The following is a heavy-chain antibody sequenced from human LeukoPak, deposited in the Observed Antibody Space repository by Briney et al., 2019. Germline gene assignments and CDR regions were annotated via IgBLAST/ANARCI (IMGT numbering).Heavy chain of an antibody. J-gene: IGHJ6*04. V-gene: IGHV1-2*02. CDR1: GYTFTGYY. CDR3: AGGPSLWFGELFMDV. D-gene: IGHD3-10*01. CDR2: INPNSGGT. Sequence: ASVKVSCKASGYTFTGYYMHWVRQAPGQGLEWMGWINPNSGGTNYAQKFQGRVTMTRDTSISTAYMELSRLRSDDTAVYYCAGGPSLWFGELFMDVWGKGTTVTVSS.